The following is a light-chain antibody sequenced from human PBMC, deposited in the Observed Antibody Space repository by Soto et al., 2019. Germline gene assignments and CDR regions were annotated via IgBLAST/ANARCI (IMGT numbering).Light chain of an antibody. CDR2: KAS. Sequence: DIQMTQSPSTQSASVGARVTITCRASQSISSWLAWYQQKPGKAPKLLIYKASSLESGVPSRFSGSGSGTEFTLTISSLQPDDFATYYCQQYNSYWTVGQGTKVDI. CDR3: QQYNSYWT. CDR1: QSISSW. V-gene: IGKV1-5*03. J-gene: IGKJ1*01.